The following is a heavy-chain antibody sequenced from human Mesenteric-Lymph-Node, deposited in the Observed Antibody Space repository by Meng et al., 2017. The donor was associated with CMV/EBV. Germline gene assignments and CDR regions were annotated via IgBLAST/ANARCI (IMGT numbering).Heavy chain of an antibody. Sequence: ASVKVSCKVSGTTLTEFAMHWVRQAPGKGLEWMGGFGPEDGKPVYAQKFQGRVTMTEDTSADTAYMELSSLKSDDTAVYYCATGTGGFDFWGQGTLVTVSS. CDR3: ATGTGGFDF. CDR2: FGPEDGKP. V-gene: IGHV1-24*01. D-gene: IGHD7-27*01. CDR1: GTTLTEFA. J-gene: IGHJ4*02.